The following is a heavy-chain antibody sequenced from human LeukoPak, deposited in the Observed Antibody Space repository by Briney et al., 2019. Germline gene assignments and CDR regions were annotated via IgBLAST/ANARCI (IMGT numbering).Heavy chain of an antibody. CDR2: ISSSGSTI. CDR3: ARVSGWYVFDY. J-gene: IGHJ4*02. Sequence: GGSLRLPCAASGFTFSSYEMNWVRQAPGKGLEWVSYISSSGSTIYYADSVKGRFTISRDNAKNSLYLQMNSLRAEDTAVYYCARVSGWYVFDYWGQGTLVTVSS. V-gene: IGHV3-48*03. CDR1: GFTFSSYE. D-gene: IGHD6-19*01.